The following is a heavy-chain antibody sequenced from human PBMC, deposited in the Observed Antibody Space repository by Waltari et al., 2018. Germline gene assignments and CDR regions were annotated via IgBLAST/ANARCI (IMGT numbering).Heavy chain of an antibody. Sequence: QVQLQQWGAGLLKPSETLSLTCAVYGGSFSGYYWSWIRQPPGKGLEWIGEINHRGSTNYNPAVKSRVTISVDTSKNQFSLKLRSVTASDTAVYYCARGVVVVPAAFSYYYGMDVWGQGTTVTVAS. V-gene: IGHV4-34*01. J-gene: IGHJ6*02. D-gene: IGHD2-2*01. CDR3: ARGVVVVPAAFSYYYGMDV. CDR1: GGSFSGYY. CDR2: INHRGST.